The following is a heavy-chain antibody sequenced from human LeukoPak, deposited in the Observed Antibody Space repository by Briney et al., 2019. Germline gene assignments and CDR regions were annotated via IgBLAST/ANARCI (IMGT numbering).Heavy chain of an antibody. CDR2: ISAYNVNT. V-gene: IGHV1-18*01. Sequence: GASVKVSCKASGYTFTSYGISWVRQAPGQGLEWMGWISAYNVNTNYEQKLQGRVTMTTDTSTSTAYMELRSLRSDDTAVYYCARAVIVVVPAATGSHYYYYYYMDVWGKGTTVTVSS. D-gene: IGHD2-2*01. CDR3: ARAVIVVVPAATGSHYYYYYYMDV. J-gene: IGHJ6*03. CDR1: GYTFTSYG.